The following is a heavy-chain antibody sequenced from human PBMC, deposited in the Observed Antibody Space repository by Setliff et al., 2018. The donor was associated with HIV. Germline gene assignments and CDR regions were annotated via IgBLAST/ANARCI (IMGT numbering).Heavy chain of an antibody. CDR3: ARDPAYGAIDY. CDR1: GFTFTTYS. D-gene: IGHD4-17*01. V-gene: IGHV3-21*04. J-gene: IGHJ4*02. Sequence: PGGSLRLSCADSGFTFTTYSMNWVRQAPGKGLEWVSSISSSSTYIDYADSVEGRFTISRDNDKKSLYLQMNSLRVEDTAVYYCARDPAYGAIDYWGQGTLVTVSS. CDR2: ISSSSTYI.